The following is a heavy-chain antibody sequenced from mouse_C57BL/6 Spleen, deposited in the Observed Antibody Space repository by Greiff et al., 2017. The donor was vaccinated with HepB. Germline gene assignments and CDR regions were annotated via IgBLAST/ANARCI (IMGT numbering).Heavy chain of an antibody. CDR2: ISDGGSYT. D-gene: IGHD2-3*01. CDR1: GFTFSSYA. J-gene: IGHJ4*01. CDR3: ARDGYYVDYYAMDY. V-gene: IGHV5-4*01. Sequence: EVQRVESGGGLVKPGGSLKLSCAASGFTFSSYAMSWVRQTPEKRLEWVATISDGGSYTYYPDNVKGRFTISRDNAKNNLYLQMSHLKSEDTAMYYCARDGYYVDYYAMDYWGQGTSVTVSS.